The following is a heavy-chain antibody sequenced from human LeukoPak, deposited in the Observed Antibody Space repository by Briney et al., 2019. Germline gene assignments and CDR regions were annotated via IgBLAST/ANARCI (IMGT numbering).Heavy chain of an antibody. CDR3: AREQSGPSSDY. J-gene: IGHJ4*02. CDR2: ISSGGGII. CDR1: GFTFSSYA. V-gene: IGHV3-48*03. D-gene: IGHD6-25*01. Sequence: QPGGSLRLSCAASGFTFSSYAMSWVRQAPGKGLEWVSYISSGGGIIYYADSVKGRFTISRDNAKNSLYLQMNSLRAEDTAVYYCAREQSGPSSDYWGQGTLVTVSS.